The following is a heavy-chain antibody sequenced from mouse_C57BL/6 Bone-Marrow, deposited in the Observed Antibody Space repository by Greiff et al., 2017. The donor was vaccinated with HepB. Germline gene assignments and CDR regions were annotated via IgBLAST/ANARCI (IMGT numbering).Heavy chain of an antibody. V-gene: IGHV1-64*01. CDR1: GYTFTSYW. J-gene: IGHJ4*01. Sequence: QVQLQQPGAELVKPGASVKLSCKASGYTFTSYWMHWVKQRPGQGLEWIGMIHPNSGSTNYNEKFKSKATLTVDKSSSTAYMQLSSLTSEDSAVYYCARGGLRRGNSGDYWGQGTSVTVSS. CDR2: IHPNSGST. D-gene: IGHD2-4*01. CDR3: ARGGLRRGNSGDY.